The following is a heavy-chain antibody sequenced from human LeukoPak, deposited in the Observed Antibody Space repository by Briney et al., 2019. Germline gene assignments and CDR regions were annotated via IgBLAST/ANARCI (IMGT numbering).Heavy chain of an antibody. CDR1: GYTFTSQD. CDR3: ARRAAARSPDY. D-gene: IGHD6-6*01. CDR2: MNPNSGNT. Sequence: ASVKVSCKASGYTFTSQDINWVRQATGQGLEWMGWMNPNSGNTGYAQKFQGRVTITRNTSISTAYMELSSLRSEDTAVYYCARRAAARSPDYWGQGTLVTVSS. J-gene: IGHJ4*02. V-gene: IGHV1-8*01.